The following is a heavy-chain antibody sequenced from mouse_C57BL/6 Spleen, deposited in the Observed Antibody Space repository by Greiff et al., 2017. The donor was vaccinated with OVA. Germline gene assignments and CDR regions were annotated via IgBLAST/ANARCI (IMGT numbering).Heavy chain of an antibody. CDR3: TRSNPLYDGYSPWFAY. Sequence: QVQLQQSGAELVRPGASVTLSCKASGYTFTDYEMHWVKQTPVHGLEWIGAIDPETGGTAYNQKFKGKVILTADKSSSTAYMELRSLTSEYSAVYYCTRSNPLYDGYSPWFAYWGQGTLVTVSA. CDR1: GYTFTDYE. J-gene: IGHJ3*01. D-gene: IGHD2-3*01. V-gene: IGHV1-15*01. CDR2: IDPETGGT.